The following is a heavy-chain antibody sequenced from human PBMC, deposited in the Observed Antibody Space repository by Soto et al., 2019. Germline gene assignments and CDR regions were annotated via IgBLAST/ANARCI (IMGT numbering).Heavy chain of an antibody. V-gene: IGHV3-33*01. CDR1: GFTFSDYG. CDR2: IWYDGSNK. CDR3: ARDFRDKDY. Sequence: GGSLRLSCAASGFTFSDYGMHWVRQAPGKGLEWVAVIWYDGSNKYYADSVKGRFTISRDNSKNTLYLQMNSLGAEDTAVYFCARDFRDKDYWGQGTLVTVSS. J-gene: IGHJ4*02. D-gene: IGHD2-15*01.